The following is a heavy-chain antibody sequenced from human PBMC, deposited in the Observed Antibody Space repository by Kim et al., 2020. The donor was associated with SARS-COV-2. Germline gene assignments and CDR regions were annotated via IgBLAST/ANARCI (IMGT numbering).Heavy chain of an antibody. D-gene: IGHD3-22*01. CDR1: GGTFSSYA. CDR3: ARDSDPYCYYDSSGYCVDI. J-gene: IGHJ3*02. V-gene: IGHV1-69*13. Sequence: SVKVSCKASGGTFSSYAISWVRQAPGQGLEWMGGIIPIFGTANYAQKFQGRVTITADESTSTAYMELSSLRSEDTAVYYCARDSDPYCYYDSSGYCVDIWGQGTMVTVSS. CDR2: IIPIFGTA.